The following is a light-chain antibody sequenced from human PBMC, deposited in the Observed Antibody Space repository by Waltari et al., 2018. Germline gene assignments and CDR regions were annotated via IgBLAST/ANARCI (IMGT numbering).Light chain of an antibody. CDR1: QSVSSNY. CDR2: DAS. V-gene: IGKV3-20*01. CDR3: QHYSGSSLT. J-gene: IGKJ4*01. Sequence: EFVLTQSPVTLSLSPGDRATLACRASQSVSSNYLTRYQQKPGQAPSHLIYDASSRATGIPDRFSGSGSGTDFTLTISRLESEDFAVYYCQHYSGSSLTFGGGTKVEIK.